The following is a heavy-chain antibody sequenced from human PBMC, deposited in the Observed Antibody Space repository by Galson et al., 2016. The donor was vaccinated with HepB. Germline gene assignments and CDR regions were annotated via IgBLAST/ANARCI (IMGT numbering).Heavy chain of an antibody. J-gene: IGHJ4*02. Sequence: SLRLSCAASGFTFSSYYMHWVRQAPGKGLVWVSRTNGDGSSTTYAGSVKGRFTISRDNAKNTLYLQMSGLKAEDTAVYYCARGPPYGEFDYWGQGTLVTVSS. CDR1: GFTFSSYY. D-gene: IGHD3-10*01. CDR3: ARGPPYGEFDY. V-gene: IGHV3-74*01. CDR2: TNGDGSST.